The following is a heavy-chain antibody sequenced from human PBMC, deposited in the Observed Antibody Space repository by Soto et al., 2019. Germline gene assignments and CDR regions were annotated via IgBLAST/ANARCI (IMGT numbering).Heavy chain of an antibody. V-gene: IGHV1-69*12. CDR1: GATFGNTA. CDR2: IVPMFGTA. Sequence: QVQLVQSGAEVKKPGSSVNVSCKTSGATFGNTAVTWVRQAPGQGLEWMGGIVPMFGTANYAQKFQGRVTITADESTNTAYMELSSLSSDDTAVYYCARDGDPGYAFWSGPLGGGRFDPWGQGTLVTVSS. J-gene: IGHJ5*02. CDR3: ARDGDPGYAFWSGPLGGGRFDP. D-gene: IGHD3-3*01.